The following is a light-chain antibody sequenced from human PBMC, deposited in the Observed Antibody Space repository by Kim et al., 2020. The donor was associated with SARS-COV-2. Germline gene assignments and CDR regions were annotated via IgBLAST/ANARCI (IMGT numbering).Light chain of an antibody. Sequence: GQSITISCPGTSSDVGGYNSVSWYQPHPGKAPKLMIYDVSDRPSGVSNRFSGSKSGNTASLTISGLQAEDEADYYCSSYTSSSTLVFGTGTKVTVL. CDR2: DVS. CDR3: SSYTSSSTLV. CDR1: SSDVGGYNS. V-gene: IGLV2-14*03. J-gene: IGLJ1*01.